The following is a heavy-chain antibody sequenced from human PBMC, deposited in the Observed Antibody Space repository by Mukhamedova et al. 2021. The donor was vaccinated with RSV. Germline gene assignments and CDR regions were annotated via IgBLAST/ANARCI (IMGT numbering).Heavy chain of an antibody. V-gene: IGHV3-30*02. CDR3: AKDDRWSAYY. CDR2: IRSDGRNE. Sequence: GLEWVAFIRSDGRNEDYADSVKGRCSISRDSSKSTLYLQLNSLRFEDTAVYYCAKDDRWSAYYWGQGTRGTVSS. J-gene: IGHJ4*02. D-gene: IGHD3-3*01.